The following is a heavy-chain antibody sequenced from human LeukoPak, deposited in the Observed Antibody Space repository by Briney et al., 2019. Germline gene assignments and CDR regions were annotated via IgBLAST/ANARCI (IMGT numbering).Heavy chain of an antibody. D-gene: IGHD7-27*01. J-gene: IGHJ4*02. CDR3: ARDASNWGYDY. CDR2: IKQDGSEK. CDR1: GFTFSNYW. Sequence: GSLRLSCAASGFTFSNYWMSWVRQAPGKGLEWVANIKQDGSEKYYVDSVKGRFTISRDNAKDSLYLQMNSLRAEDTAVYYCARDASNWGYDYWGQGTLVTVSS. V-gene: IGHV3-7*01.